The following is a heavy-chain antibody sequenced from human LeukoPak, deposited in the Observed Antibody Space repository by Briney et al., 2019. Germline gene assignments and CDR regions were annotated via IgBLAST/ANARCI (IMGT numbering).Heavy chain of an antibody. D-gene: IGHD3-10*01. CDR2: IYYSGST. Sequence: SETLSLTCTVSGGSISSSSYYWGWIRQPPGKGVEWIGSIYYSGSTYYNPSLKSRVSISRDMSKNQLSLMLSSVTAADTAVYYCARGFGAGNYYYGWFDPWGQGTLVSVSS. J-gene: IGHJ5*02. CDR3: ARGFGAGNYYYGWFDP. V-gene: IGHV4-39*07. CDR1: GGSISSSSYY.